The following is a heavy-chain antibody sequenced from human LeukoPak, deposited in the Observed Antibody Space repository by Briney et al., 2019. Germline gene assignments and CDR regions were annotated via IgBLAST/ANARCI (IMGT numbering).Heavy chain of an antibody. J-gene: IGHJ3*02. CDR3: AREKDTGSNHAKIRYDI. Sequence: SETLSLTCTVSGVSIRDYYRSWIRQPPGKGLEWIGWIFGSGDFYYNPSLQSRLSISVDPSNNQFSLKLTSATAADTAVYYCAREKDTGSNHAKIRYDIWGQGTMVTVSS. V-gene: IGHV4-59*01. CDR2: IFGSGDF. CDR1: GVSIRDYY. D-gene: IGHD1-26*01.